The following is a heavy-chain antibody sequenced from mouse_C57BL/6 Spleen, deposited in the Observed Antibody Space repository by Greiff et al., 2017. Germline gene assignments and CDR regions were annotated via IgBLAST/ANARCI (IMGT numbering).Heavy chain of an antibody. CDR3: TTRPGWFAY. CDR1: GFNIKDDY. Sequence: DVQLQESGAELVRPGASVKLSCTASGFNIKDDYMHWVKQRPEQGLEWIGWIDPENGDTEYASKFQGKATITADTSSNTAYLQLSSLTSEDTAVYYCTTRPGWFAYWGQGTLGTVSA. CDR2: IDPENGDT. J-gene: IGHJ3*01. V-gene: IGHV14-4*01.